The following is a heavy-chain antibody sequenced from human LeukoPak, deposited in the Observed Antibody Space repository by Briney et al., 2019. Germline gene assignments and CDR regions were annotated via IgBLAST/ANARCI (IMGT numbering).Heavy chain of an antibody. Sequence: PGGSLRLSCAASGFTFSSCWMSWVRQAPGKGLEWVANIKEDGSEKYCVDSVKGRFTICRDNAKNSLCLQMNSLRAEDTAVYYCARFSQLAANDYWGQGTLVTVSS. D-gene: IGHD6-6*01. V-gene: IGHV3-7*01. CDR1: GFTFSSCW. CDR2: IKEDGSEK. J-gene: IGHJ4*02. CDR3: ARFSQLAANDY.